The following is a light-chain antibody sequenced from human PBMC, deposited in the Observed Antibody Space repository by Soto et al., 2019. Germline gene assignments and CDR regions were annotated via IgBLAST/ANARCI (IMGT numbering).Light chain of an antibody. CDR3: HTYNSYSLHT. J-gene: IGKJ2*01. V-gene: IGKV1-5*01. CDR1: QSVSRR. Sequence: DIQMTQSPSTLSASVGDRITITCRASQSVSRRLAWYQQKPGKAPKLLIYDASSLESGVPSRFSGRGYGTEFTLTISSLQPDDCATYYCHTYNSYSLHTFGQGTKVDSK. CDR2: DAS.